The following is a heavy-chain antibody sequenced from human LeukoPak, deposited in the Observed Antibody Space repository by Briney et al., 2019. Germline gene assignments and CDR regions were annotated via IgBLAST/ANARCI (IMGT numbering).Heavy chain of an antibody. J-gene: IGHJ5*02. V-gene: IGHV3-21*01. CDR3: ARAGGVPITGSGYPNWFDP. Sequence: GGSLRLSCAASGFTFSSYTMNWVRQAPGKGLEWVSSISSSTSYIYYADSVKGRFTISRDNAKNSLYLQMNSLRAEDTAVYYCARAGGVPITGSGYPNWFDPWGQGTLVTVSS. CDR1: GFTFSSYT. D-gene: IGHD3-22*01. CDR2: ISSSTSYI.